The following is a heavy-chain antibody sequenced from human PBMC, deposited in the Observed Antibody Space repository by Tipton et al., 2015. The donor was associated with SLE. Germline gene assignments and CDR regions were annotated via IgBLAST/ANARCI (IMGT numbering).Heavy chain of an antibody. CDR3: AKDLASDI. Sequence: VQLVQSGGGLIQPGGSLRLSCAASGFTLSSYDMNWVRQAPGKGLEWVSIIYNGGSSTHYADSVKGRFTISRDDSKNTLYLQMNGLRAEDTAVYFCAKDLASDIWGQGTMVTVSS. CDR2: IYNGGSST. J-gene: IGHJ3*02. V-gene: IGHV3-23*03. CDR1: GFTLSSYD.